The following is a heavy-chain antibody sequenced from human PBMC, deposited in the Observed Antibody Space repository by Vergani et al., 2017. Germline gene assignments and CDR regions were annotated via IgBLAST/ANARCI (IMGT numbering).Heavy chain of an antibody. Sequence: QVQLQESGPGLVKPSETLSLTCAVSGYSISSGYYLGWIRQPPGKGLEWIGSIYHSGSTYYNPSLKSRVTISVDTSKNQFSLKLSSVTAADTAVYYCARLGDNWNDGYYYMDVWGKGTTVTVSS. V-gene: IGHV4-38-2*01. CDR3: ARLGDNWNDGYYYMDV. D-gene: IGHD1-1*01. J-gene: IGHJ6*03. CDR2: IYHSGST. CDR1: GYSISSGYY.